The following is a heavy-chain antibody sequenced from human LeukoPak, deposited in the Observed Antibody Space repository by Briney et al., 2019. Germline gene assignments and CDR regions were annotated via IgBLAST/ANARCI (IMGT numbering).Heavy chain of an antibody. Sequence: ASVKVSCKVSGYTFTSYYMHWVRQAPGQGLEWMGIINPSGGSTSYAQKFQGRVTMTRDTSTSTVYMELSSLRSEDTAVYYCARDKVQTYYYDSSGYYYTLLAFDYWGQGTLVTVSS. V-gene: IGHV1-46*03. CDR2: INPSGGST. CDR1: GYTFTSYY. J-gene: IGHJ4*02. D-gene: IGHD3-22*01. CDR3: ARDKVQTYYYDSSGYYYTLLAFDY.